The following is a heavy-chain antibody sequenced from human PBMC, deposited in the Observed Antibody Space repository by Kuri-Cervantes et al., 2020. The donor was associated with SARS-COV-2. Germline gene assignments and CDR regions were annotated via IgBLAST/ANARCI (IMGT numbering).Heavy chain of an antibody. J-gene: IGHJ5*02. D-gene: IGHD1-26*01. CDR2: IYHSGST. CDR1: GGSISTINW. V-gene: IGHV4-4*02. Sequence: SETLPLTCAVSGGSISTINWWTWVRQPPGKGLEWIGEIYHSGSTNYQPSLKSRVTISVDKSKNQFSLKLSSVTAADTAVYYCARGGSYYRVYWFDPWGQGTLVTVSS. CDR3: ARGGSYYRVYWFDP.